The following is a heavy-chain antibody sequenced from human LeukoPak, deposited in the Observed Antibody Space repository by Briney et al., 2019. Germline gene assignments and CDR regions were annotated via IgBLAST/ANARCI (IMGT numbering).Heavy chain of an antibody. CDR1: GGSISSGSYY. CDR3: ARAGGVDYYDSSGYYGRTNWFDP. J-gene: IGHJ5*02. CDR2: IYTSGST. V-gene: IGHV4-61*02. D-gene: IGHD3-22*01. Sequence: SQTLSLTCTVSGGSISSGSYYWSWIRQPAGTGLEWIGRIYTSGSTNYNPSLKSRVTISVDTSKNQFSLKLSSVTAADTAVYYCARAGGVDYYDSSGYYGRTNWFDPWGQGTLVTVSS.